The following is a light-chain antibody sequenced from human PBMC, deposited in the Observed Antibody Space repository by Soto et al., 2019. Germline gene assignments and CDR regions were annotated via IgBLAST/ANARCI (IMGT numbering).Light chain of an antibody. Sequence: QPVLTQPPSVSGAPGQRVTISCTGSSSNIGAGYVVHWYQQLPGTAPKLLIYGNSNRPSGVPDQFSGSKSANTASLTVSGLQAEDEADYYCMCYAGGNNWVFGGGTKVTVL. CDR2: GNS. CDR1: SSNIGAGYV. V-gene: IGLV1-40*01. CDR3: MCYAGGNNWV. J-gene: IGLJ3*02.